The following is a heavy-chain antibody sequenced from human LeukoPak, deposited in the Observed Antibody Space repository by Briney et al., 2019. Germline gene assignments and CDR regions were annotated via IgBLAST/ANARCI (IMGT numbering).Heavy chain of an antibody. CDR1: GGSISSSSYY. D-gene: IGHD1-26*01. V-gene: IGHV4-39*01. CDR2: IYYSGST. Sequence: SETLSLTCTVSGGSISSSSYYWGWIRQPPGKGLEWIGSIYYSGSTYYNPSLKSRVTISVDTSKNQFSLKLSSVTAADTAVYYCARQVWDSGSYSNWFDPWGQGTLVTVSS. J-gene: IGHJ5*02. CDR3: ARQVWDSGSYSNWFDP.